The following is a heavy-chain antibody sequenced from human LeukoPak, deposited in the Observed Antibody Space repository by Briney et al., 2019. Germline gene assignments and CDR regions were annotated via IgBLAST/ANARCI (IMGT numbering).Heavy chain of an antibody. CDR2: IIPIFGTA. V-gene: IGHV1-69*05. CDR1: GGTFSSYA. D-gene: IGHD6-13*01. CDR3: ASRGIAAAGPLFDY. Sequence: SVKVSCKASGGTFSSYAISWVRQAPGQRLEWMGGIIPIFGTANYAQKFQGRVTITTDESTSTAYMELSSLRSEDTAVYYCASRGIAAAGPLFDYWGQGTLVTVSS. J-gene: IGHJ4*02.